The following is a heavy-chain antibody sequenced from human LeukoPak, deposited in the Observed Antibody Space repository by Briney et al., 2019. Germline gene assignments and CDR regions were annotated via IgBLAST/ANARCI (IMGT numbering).Heavy chain of an antibody. CDR3: ASAGYYGSRSQDDYYYYGMDV. CDR1: GYTFTGYY. D-gene: IGHD3-10*01. J-gene: IGHJ6*02. Sequence: ASVKVSCKASGYTFTGYYMHWVRQAPGQGLEWMGWINPNSGGTNYAQKFQGRVTMTRDTSISTAYMELSRLRSDDTAVYYCASAGYYGSRSQDDYYYYGMDVWGQGTTVTVSS. CDR2: INPNSGGT. V-gene: IGHV1-2*02.